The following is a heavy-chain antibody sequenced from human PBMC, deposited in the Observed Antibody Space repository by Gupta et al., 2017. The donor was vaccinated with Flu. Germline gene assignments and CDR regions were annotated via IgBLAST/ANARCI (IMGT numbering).Heavy chain of an antibody. CDR2: ISANGKTI. CDR3: GRYKLQTTYFNY. D-gene: IGHD3-16*02. Sequence: QVQLMESGGGLVKPGGSRRLSCVASGFTFRDYHINWIRQAPGQGLEWVSYISANGKTIYYADPVKGRFTISRDNTNNSTHLDMIDLKAEDTAIYYCGRYKLQTTYFNYWGQGTLLTVSS. V-gene: IGHV3-11*01. J-gene: IGHJ4*02. CDR1: GFTFRDYH.